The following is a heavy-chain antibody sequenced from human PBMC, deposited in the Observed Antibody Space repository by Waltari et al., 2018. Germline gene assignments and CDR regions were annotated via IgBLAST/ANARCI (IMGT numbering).Heavy chain of an antibody. CDR2: VDHEDGET. CDR1: GYTFTDYF. CDR3: ATHTGGGQLVFFQH. D-gene: IGHD6-6*01. Sequence: EVHLVQSVAEVKKPGATVKISCKVSGYTFTDYFMHWVQQSPGKGLEWMGLVDHEDGETKYAEKFKGRVTITADKSKDTDYMEMSSLRSEDTAVYYCATHTGGGQLVFFQHWGQGTLVTVSS. V-gene: IGHV1-69-2*01. J-gene: IGHJ1*01.